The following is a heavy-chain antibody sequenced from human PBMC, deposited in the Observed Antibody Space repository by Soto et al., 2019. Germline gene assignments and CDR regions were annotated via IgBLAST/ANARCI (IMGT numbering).Heavy chain of an antibody. V-gene: IGHV3-23*01. J-gene: IGHJ5*02. CDR2: ISGSGGST. D-gene: IGHD6-6*01. CDR1: GFTFSSFA. CDR3: AKFESSSIAAVNWFDP. Sequence: PGGSLRLSCAASGFTFSSFAMSWVRQAPGKGLDWVSAISGSGGSTYSADSVKGRFTISRDNSKNTLYLQMSSLRAEGTAVYYCAKFESSSIAAVNWFDPWGQGTLVTVSS.